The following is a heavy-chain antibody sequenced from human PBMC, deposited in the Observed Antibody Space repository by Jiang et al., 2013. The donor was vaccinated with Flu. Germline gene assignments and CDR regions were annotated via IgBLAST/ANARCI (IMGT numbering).Heavy chain of an antibody. D-gene: IGHD6-13*01. CDR1: GGSVSGGSYY. J-gene: IGHJ4*02. Sequence: PGLVKPSETLSLTCTVSGGSVSGGSYYWSWIRQPPGRGLEWIAYIYYGGSTNYNPSLKSRVTISVDTSKNQFSLKLSSVTAADTAVYYCARIDRRIAAAGSYFDYWGQGTLVTVSS. CDR2: IYYGGST. V-gene: IGHV4-61*01. CDR3: ARIDRRIAAAGSYFDY.